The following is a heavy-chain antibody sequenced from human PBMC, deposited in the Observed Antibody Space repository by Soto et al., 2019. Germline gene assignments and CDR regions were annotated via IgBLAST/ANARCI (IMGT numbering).Heavy chain of an antibody. Sequence: PSETLSVTCTVSGGSISSGGYYWSWIRQHPGKGLEWIGYIYYSGSTYYNPSLKSRVTISVDTSKNQFSLKLSSVTAADTAVYYCARGGYDILTGYGMDVWGQGTTVTVSS. CDR2: IYYSGST. V-gene: IGHV4-31*03. CDR1: GGSISSGGYY. CDR3: ARGGYDILTGYGMDV. J-gene: IGHJ6*02. D-gene: IGHD3-9*01.